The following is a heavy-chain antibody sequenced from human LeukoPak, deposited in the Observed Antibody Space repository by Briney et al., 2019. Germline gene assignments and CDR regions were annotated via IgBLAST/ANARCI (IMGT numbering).Heavy chain of an antibody. V-gene: IGHV4-34*01. D-gene: IGHD4-23*01. Sequence: TSRNPSLKSRVTISVDTSKNQFSLKLSSVTAADTAVYYCARFEVGGNSYFDYWGQGTLVTVSS. CDR3: ARFEVGGNSYFDY. CDR2: T. J-gene: IGHJ4*02.